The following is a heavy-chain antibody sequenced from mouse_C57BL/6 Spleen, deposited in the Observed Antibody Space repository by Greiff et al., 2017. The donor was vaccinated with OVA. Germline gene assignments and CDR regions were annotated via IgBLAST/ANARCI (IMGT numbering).Heavy chain of an antibody. D-gene: IGHD1-1*01. Sequence: EVQLQQSGPELVKPGASVKMSCKASGYTFTDYNMHWVKQSHGKSLEWIGYINPNNGGTSYNQKFKGKATLTVNKSSSTAYMELRSLTSEDSAVYYCARGEYAHYYGSSSAWFAYWGQGTLVTVSA. V-gene: IGHV1-22*01. CDR2: INPNNGGT. J-gene: IGHJ3*01. CDR3: ARGEYAHYYGSSSAWFAY. CDR1: GYTFTDYN.